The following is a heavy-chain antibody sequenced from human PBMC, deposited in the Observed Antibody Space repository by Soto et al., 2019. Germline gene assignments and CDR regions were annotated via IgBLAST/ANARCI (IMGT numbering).Heavy chain of an antibody. D-gene: IGHD4-17*01. J-gene: IGHJ5*02. V-gene: IGHV4-59*01. CDR3: ARCGDWFDP. Sequence: SETLSLTCTVAGGSISSYYWSWIRQPPGKGLEWIGYIYYSGSTNYNPSLKSRVTISVDTSKNQFSLKLSSVTAADTAVYYCARCGDWFDPWGQGTLVTVSS. CDR2: IYYSGST. CDR1: GGSISSYY.